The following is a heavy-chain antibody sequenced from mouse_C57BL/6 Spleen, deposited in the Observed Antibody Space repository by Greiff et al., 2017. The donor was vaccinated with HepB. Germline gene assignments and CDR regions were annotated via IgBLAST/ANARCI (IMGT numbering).Heavy chain of an antibody. CDR2: IRLKSDNYAT. Sequence: EVHLVESGGGLVQPGGSMKLSCVASGFTFSNYWMNWVRQSPEKGLEWVAQIRLKSDNYATHYAESVKGRFTISRDDSKSSVYLQMNNLRAEDTGIYYCTGYRRGYYAMDYWGQGTSVTVSS. CDR1: GFTFSNYW. D-gene: IGHD2-14*01. V-gene: IGHV6-3*01. J-gene: IGHJ4*01. CDR3: TGYRRGYYAMDY.